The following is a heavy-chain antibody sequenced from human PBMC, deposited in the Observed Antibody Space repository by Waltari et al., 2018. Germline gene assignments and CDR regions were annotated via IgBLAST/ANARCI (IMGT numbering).Heavy chain of an antibody. CDR1: GVSISSSSYY. D-gene: IGHD2-15*01. CDR2: IYSGGST. V-gene: IGHV3-53*04. CDR3: AKDGSPVAVDY. J-gene: IGHJ4*02. Sequence: LQLQESGPGLVKPSETLSLTCTVSGVSISSSSYYWGWIRQPPGKGLEWVSVIYSGGSTYYADSVKGRFTIARDNSKNTLYLQMNSLRAEDTAVYYCAKDGSPVAVDYWGQGTLVTVSS.